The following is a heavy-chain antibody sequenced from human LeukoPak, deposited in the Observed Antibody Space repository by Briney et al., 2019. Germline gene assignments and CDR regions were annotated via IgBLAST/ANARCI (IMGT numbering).Heavy chain of an antibody. D-gene: IGHD3-3*01. J-gene: IGHJ6*02. CDR2: ISGSGGST. CDR1: GFTFSSYA. CDR3: ASPPFNYDFWSGSPLGYYYYGMDV. V-gene: IGHV3-23*01. Sequence: PGGSLRLSCVASGFTFSSYAMSWVRQAPGKGLEWVSAISGSGGSTYYADSVKGRFTISRDNSKNTLYLQMNSLRAEDTAVYYCASPPFNYDFWSGSPLGYYYYGMDVWGQGTTVTVSS.